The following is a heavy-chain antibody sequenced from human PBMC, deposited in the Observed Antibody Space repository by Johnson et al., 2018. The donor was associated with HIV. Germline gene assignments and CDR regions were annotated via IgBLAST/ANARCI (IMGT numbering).Heavy chain of an antibody. J-gene: IGHJ3*02. Sequence: VQLVESGGGLVQPGGSLRLSCAASGFTFSSFAMSWVRQAPGKGLEWVSAISGSGHSTYYADSVKGRFTISRDNAKNSLYLQMNSMRAEDTALYYCAKDTVAGLDDAFDIWGQGTMVTVSS. D-gene: IGHD6-19*01. V-gene: IGHV3-23*04. CDR2: ISGSGHST. CDR3: AKDTVAGLDDAFDI. CDR1: GFTFSSFA.